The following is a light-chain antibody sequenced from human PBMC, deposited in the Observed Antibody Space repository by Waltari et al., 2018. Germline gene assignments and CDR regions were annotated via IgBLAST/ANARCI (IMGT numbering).Light chain of an antibody. CDR3: QQRSNWPLT. Sequence: EIVLTQSPGTLSLSPGERATLSCRASQSVTSSYLAWYQQKPGQAPRLLMYAASNRATGIPDRFSGSGSGTDFTLTISSLESEDFAVYYCQQRSNWPLTFGGGNKVAIK. J-gene: IGKJ4*01. V-gene: IGKV3D-20*02. CDR2: AAS. CDR1: QSVTSSY.